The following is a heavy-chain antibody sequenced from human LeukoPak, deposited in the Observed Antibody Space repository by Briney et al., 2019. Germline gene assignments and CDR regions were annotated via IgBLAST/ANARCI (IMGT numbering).Heavy chain of an antibody. CDR3: AKGRDIVVVVAGYFDY. J-gene: IGHJ4*02. CDR1: GFTFSSYA. V-gene: IGHV3-23*01. Sequence: GGSLRLSCAASGFTFSSYAMSWVRQAPGKGLEWVSAISGSGGSTYYADSVKGRFTISRDNSKNTLYLQMNSLRAEDTAAYYCAKGRDIVVVVAGYFDYWGQGTLVTVSS. CDR2: ISGSGGST. D-gene: IGHD2-15*01.